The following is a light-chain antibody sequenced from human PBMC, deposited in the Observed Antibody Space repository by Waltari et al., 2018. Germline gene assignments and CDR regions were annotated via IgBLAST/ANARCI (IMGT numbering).Light chain of an antibody. J-gene: IGLJ3*02. CDR2: DVS. V-gene: IGLV2-14*01. Sequence: QSALTQPASVSGSPGQSITISCTGTSSDVGGYNYVSWYQQHPGKAPKVMIYDVSKRPSGVSNRFSGAKSGNTASLTISGLQAEDEADYYCSSYTSSDTFVFGGGTKLTVL. CDR1: SSDVGGYNY. CDR3: SSYTSSDTFV.